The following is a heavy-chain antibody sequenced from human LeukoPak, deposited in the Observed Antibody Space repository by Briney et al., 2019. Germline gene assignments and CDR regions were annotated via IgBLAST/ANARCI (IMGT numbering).Heavy chain of an antibody. D-gene: IGHD3-10*01. Sequence: GGSLRLSCAASGFTFSSYAMHWVRQAPGKGLEWVSAISGSGGSTYYADSVKGRFTISRDNSKNTLYLQMNSLRAEDTAVYYCAKDQALWFGELVFFDYWGQGTLVTVSS. J-gene: IGHJ4*02. V-gene: IGHV3-23*01. CDR3: AKDQALWFGELVFFDY. CDR2: ISGSGGST. CDR1: GFTFSSYA.